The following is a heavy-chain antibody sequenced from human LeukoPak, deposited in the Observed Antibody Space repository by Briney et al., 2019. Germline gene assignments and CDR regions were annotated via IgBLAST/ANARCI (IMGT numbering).Heavy chain of an antibody. J-gene: IGHJ4*02. CDR1: GFTFSSYS. Sequence: PGGSLRLSCAASGFTFSSYSMNWVRQAPGKGLEWVSSISSSSTYIYYADSVKGRFTISRDNAKNSLYLQINSLRAEDTAVYYCAKSAVGATLGDYWGQGTPVTVSS. D-gene: IGHD1-26*01. CDR3: AKSAVGATLGDY. CDR2: ISSSSTYI. V-gene: IGHV3-21*01.